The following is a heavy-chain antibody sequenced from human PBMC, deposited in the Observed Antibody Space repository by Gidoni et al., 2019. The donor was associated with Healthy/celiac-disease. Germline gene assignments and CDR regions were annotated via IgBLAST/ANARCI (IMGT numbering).Heavy chain of an antibody. CDR1: GFTFSSYS. CDR2: ISSSSSYI. V-gene: IGHV3-21*01. CDR3: ARDGMITFGGVIVIHAFDI. Sequence: EVQLVESGGGLVKPGGSLRISCAASGFTFSSYSMNWVRQAPGKGLEWVSSISSSSSYIYYADSVKGRFTISRDNAKNSLYLQMNSLRAEDTAVYYCARDGMITFGGVIVIHAFDIWGQGTMVTVSS. J-gene: IGHJ3*02. D-gene: IGHD3-16*02.